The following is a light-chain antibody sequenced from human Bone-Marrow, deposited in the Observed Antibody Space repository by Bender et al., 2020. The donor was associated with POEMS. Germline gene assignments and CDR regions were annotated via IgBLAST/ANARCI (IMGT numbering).Light chain of an antibody. Sequence: SYELTQPPSVSVSPGQTARITCSGAALAKEYACWYQKRPGQAPVLVIYKDSERSLGIPERFSGSSSGTTVTLTISGVQAEDEAGYYCQSADSSGSYVFATGTKLTVL. CDR2: KDS. V-gene: IGLV3-25*03. CDR3: QSADSSGSYV. J-gene: IGLJ1*01. CDR1: ALAKEY.